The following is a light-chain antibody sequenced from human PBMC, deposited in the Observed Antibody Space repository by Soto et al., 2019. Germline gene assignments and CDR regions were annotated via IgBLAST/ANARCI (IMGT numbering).Light chain of an antibody. CDR3: DQYGTFPIT. CDR2: AAS. Sequence: EVVMTQSPATLSVSPGESATLPCRASQELGDTLAWYQHKPGQTPRLLIPAASSRAAGISDKFSGGGSGTDFTPTISDLEPEDFAVYFCDQYGTFPITFGQGTRLEIK. CDR1: QELGDT. V-gene: IGKV3-20*01. J-gene: IGKJ5*01.